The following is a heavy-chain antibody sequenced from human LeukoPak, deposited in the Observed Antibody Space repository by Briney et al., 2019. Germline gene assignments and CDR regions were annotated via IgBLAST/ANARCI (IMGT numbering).Heavy chain of an antibody. CDR3: ARFRSLGYDILTGYYSQLSGLDP. Sequence: GTSVKVSCKASGGTFSSYAISWVRHAPGQGLEWVGGIIPIFGTANYAQKFQGRITINADKSTSTAYMELSSLRSEDTAVYYCARFRSLGYDILTGYYSQLSGLDPWGQGTLVTVSS. CDR2: IIPIFGTA. J-gene: IGHJ5*02. CDR1: GGTFSSYA. V-gene: IGHV1-69*06. D-gene: IGHD3-9*01.